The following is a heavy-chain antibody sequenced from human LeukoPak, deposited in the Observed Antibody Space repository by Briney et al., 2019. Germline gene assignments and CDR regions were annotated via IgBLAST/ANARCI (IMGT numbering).Heavy chain of an antibody. Sequence: MASETLSLTCTVSGGSISSYYWSWIRQPPGKGLEWIGYIYYSGSTNYNPSLKSRVTISVDTSKNQFSLKLSSVTAADTAVYYCARDFGRGTDYWGQGTLVTVSS. J-gene: IGHJ4*02. D-gene: IGHD3-10*01. V-gene: IGHV4-59*12. CDR2: IYYSGST. CDR3: ARDFGRGTDY. CDR1: GGSISSYY.